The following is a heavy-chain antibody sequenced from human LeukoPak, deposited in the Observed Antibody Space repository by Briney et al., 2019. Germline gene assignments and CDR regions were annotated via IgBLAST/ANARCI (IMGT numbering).Heavy chain of an antibody. Sequence: PGGPLRLLCAASGFSYKDYYKSWPRQAPGKGLEGGSFISTDSGYTNYADSVKGRFTISRDNAKNSLYLQLNSLRAEDTAVYYCARESHGTGDQWGQGTLVTVSS. CDR1: GFSYKDYY. D-gene: IGHD3-10*01. CDR2: ISTDSGYT. J-gene: IGHJ4*02. CDR3: ARESHGTGDQ. V-gene: IGHV3-11*05.